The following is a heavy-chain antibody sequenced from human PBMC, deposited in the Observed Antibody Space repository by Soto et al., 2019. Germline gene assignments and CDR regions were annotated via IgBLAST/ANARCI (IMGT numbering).Heavy chain of an antibody. CDR1: GFTFRTYS. CDR2: ISYDGSNK. CDR3: AGGYYYDSSGVYSLILSFDH. Sequence: GSLRLSCAASGFTFRTYSMHWVRQVPGKGLEWVAVISYDGSNKYYADSVKGRFTISRDNSNNTLRLQMNFLRAEDTAVYYCAGGYYYDSSGVYSLILSFDHWGQGTLVTVSS. V-gene: IGHV3-30-3*01. J-gene: IGHJ4*02. D-gene: IGHD3-22*01.